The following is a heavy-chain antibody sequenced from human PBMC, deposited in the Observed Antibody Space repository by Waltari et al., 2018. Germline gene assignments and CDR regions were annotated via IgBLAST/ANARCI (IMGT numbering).Heavy chain of an antibody. CDR2: IWYDGSNK. CDR3: AKSVDYSWYFDL. D-gene: IGHD2-15*01. V-gene: IGHV3-30*18. J-gene: IGHJ2*01. Sequence: QVQLVESGGGVVQPGRSLRVSCAASVFTFSSDGMHWVRQAPGKGLEWVAVIWYDGSNKYYADSVKGRFTISRDNSKNTLYLQMNSLRAEDTAMYYCAKSVDYSWYFDLWGRGTLVTVSS. CDR1: VFTFSSDG.